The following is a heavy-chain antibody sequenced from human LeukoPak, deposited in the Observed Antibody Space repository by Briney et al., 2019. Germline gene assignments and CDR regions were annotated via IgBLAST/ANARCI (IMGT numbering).Heavy chain of an antibody. CDR3: ASGPPILTGYYYRNWFDP. CDR1: GFTFSSYW. D-gene: IGHD3-9*01. Sequence: GGSLRLSCAASGFTFSSYWMSWVRQAPGKGLEWVANIKQDGSEKYYVDSVKGRFTISRDNAKNSLYLQMNSLRAEDTAVYYCASGPPILTGYYYRNWFDPWGQGTLVTVSS. V-gene: IGHV3-7*01. J-gene: IGHJ5*02. CDR2: IKQDGSEK.